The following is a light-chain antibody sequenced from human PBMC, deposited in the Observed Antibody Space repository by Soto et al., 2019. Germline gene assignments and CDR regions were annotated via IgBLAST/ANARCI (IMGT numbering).Light chain of an antibody. V-gene: IGKV3-15*01. CDR1: QSVSNN. Sequence: EIVITQSPSTMSVSPGERATLSCGASQSVSNNLAWYQQKPGQAPRLLIYGASTRATGIPARFSGSGSGTEFTLTISSLQSEDFAVYYCQEYNSWPPWTFGQGTKVDIK. CDR3: QEYNSWPPWT. J-gene: IGKJ1*01. CDR2: GAS.